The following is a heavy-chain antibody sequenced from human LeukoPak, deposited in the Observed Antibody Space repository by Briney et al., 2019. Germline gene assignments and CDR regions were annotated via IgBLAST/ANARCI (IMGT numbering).Heavy chain of an antibody. Sequence: SETLSLTCAVYGGSFSGYYWSWIRQPPGKGLEWIGEINRSGSTNYNPSLKSRVTISVDTSKKKLSLRLTSVTAADSAVYYCASSFYYDSRDYWGQGTLVTVSS. CDR3: ASSFYYDSRDY. D-gene: IGHD3-22*01. CDR2: INRSGST. CDR1: GGSFSGYY. V-gene: IGHV4-34*01. J-gene: IGHJ4*02.